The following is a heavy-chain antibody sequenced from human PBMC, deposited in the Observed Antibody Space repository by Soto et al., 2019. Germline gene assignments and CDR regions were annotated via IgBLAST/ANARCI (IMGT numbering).Heavy chain of an antibody. CDR2: ISDNGGTT. J-gene: IGHJ4*02. CDR1: GFTFSNYA. D-gene: IGHD4-17*01. V-gene: IGHV3-64*02. Sequence: EVQLVESGEGVVQPGGSLRLSCAASGFTFSNYAMHWVRQAPGKGLEYVSAISDNGGTTYYADSVKGRFTISRDNSKNTLYIQMGSLRAEDLAVYYCARGPSTVATWLDYWGQGTLVTVSS. CDR3: ARGPSTVATWLDY.